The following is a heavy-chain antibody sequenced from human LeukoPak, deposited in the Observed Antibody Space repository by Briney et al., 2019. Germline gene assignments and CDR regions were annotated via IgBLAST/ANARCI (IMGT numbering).Heavy chain of an antibody. V-gene: IGHV3-73*01. CDR3: TKGKWGYPFDY. CDR2: IRSKTNNYAT. J-gene: IGHJ4*02. Sequence: GGSLRLSCAASGFTFSDSALHWVRQASGKGLEWVGRIRSKTNNYATAYAASVKGRFTISRDDSKNTAYLQMNSLKTDDTAVYFCTKGKWGYPFDYWGQGTLVTVSS. D-gene: IGHD1-26*01. CDR1: GFTFSDSA.